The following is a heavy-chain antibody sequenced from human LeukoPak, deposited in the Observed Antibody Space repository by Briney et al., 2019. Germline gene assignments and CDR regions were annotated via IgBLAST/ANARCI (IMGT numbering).Heavy chain of an antibody. CDR1: GGSISSSSYY. Sequence: SETLSLTCTVSGGSISSSSYYWGWIRQPPRKGLEWIGSIYYSGSTYYNPSLKSRVTISVDTSKNQFSLKLSSVTAADTAVYYCARQKYSSSSGNLWGQGTLVTVSS. D-gene: IGHD6-6*01. CDR3: ARQKYSSSSGNL. V-gene: IGHV4-39*01. J-gene: IGHJ4*02. CDR2: IYYSGST.